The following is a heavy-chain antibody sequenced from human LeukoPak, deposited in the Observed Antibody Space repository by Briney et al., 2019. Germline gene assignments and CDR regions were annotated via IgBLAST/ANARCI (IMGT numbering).Heavy chain of an antibody. CDR3: AREGREYTYGYTWFDP. J-gene: IGHJ5*02. CDR1: GYTFTDYY. CDR2: INPNSGAT. Sequence: ASVKVSCKASGYTFTDYYIHWLRQAPGQGLEWMAWINPNSGATNYAQNFQGRLTMTRDTSITTAYMEVSRLRSDDTAVYYCAREGREYTYGYTWFDPWGQGTLVTVSS. V-gene: IGHV1-2*02. D-gene: IGHD5-18*01.